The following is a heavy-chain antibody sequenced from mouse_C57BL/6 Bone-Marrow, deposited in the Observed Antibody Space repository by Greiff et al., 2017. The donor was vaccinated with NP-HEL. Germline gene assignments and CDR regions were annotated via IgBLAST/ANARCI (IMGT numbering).Heavy chain of an antibody. J-gene: IGHJ4*01. D-gene: IGHD2-4*01. Sequence: EVKLEESGGGLVQPGGSLSLSCAASGFTFTDYYMSWVRQPPGKALEWLGFIRNKANGYTTEYSASVKGRLTISRDNSQSILYLQMNALRAEDSATYYCARSIYYDYADDPFYAMDYWGQGTSVTVSS. CDR2: IRNKANGYTT. CDR3: ARSIYYDYADDPFYAMDY. V-gene: IGHV7-3*01. CDR1: GFTFTDYY.